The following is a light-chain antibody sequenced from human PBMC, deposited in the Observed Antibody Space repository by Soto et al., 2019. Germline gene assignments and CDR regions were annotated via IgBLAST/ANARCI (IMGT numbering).Light chain of an antibody. Sequence: DIQMTQSPSTLSGSVGDRGTITCRASQSISSWLAWFQQKPGKAPEVLIYDASSLESGVPSRFSGSGSGTEFTLTISSLQPHDFATYYCQQYNTYLRTFGRGTKVDIK. V-gene: IGKV1-5*01. CDR1: QSISSW. CDR2: DAS. J-gene: IGKJ1*01. CDR3: QQYNTYLRT.